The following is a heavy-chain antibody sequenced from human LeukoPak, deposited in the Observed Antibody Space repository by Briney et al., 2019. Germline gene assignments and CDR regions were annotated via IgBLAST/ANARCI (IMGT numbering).Heavy chain of an antibody. V-gene: IGHV4-4*07. CDR3: ARGTMVRASDYYYMDV. D-gene: IGHD3-10*01. CDR1: GGSISSYY. CDR2: IYTSGST. J-gene: IGHJ6*03. Sequence: PSETLSLTCTVSGGSISSYYWSWIRQPAGKGLEWIGRIYTSGSTNYNPSLKSRVTMSVDTSKNQFPLKLSSVTAADTAVYYCARGTMVRASDYYYMDVWGKGTTVTVSS.